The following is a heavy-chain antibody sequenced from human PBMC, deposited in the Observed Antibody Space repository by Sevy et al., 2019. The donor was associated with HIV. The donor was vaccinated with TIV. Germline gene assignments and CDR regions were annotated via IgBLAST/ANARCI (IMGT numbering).Heavy chain of an antibody. J-gene: IGHJ2*01. Sequence: GGSLRLSCVASGFSFSNYGMHWVRQAPGNGLEWVAAIWSDGSIKYYADSVRGRFAISRDNSKNTVYLQMNSLRVEDTAIYSCARESGSNWYFDLLGRGTLVTVSS. CDR1: GFSFSNYG. CDR3: ARESGSNWYFDL. V-gene: IGHV3-33*01. CDR2: IWSDGSIK. D-gene: IGHD1-26*01.